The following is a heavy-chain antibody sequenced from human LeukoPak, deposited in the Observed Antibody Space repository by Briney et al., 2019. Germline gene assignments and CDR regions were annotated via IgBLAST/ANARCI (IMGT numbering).Heavy chain of an antibody. CDR1: GYTFTSYA. J-gene: IGHJ5*02. Sequence: ASVKVSCKASGYTFTSYAMNWVRQAPGQWLEWMGWINTNTGNPTYAQGFIGRFVFSLDTSVSTAYLQISSLKAEDTAVYYCARSGLRDTSGYYHRAWGQGTLVTVSS. V-gene: IGHV7-4-1*02. CDR3: ARSGLRDTSGYYHRA. CDR2: INTNTGNP. D-gene: IGHD3-22*01.